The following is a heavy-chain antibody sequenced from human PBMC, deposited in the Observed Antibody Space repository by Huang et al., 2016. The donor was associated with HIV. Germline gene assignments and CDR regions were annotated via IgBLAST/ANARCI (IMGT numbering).Heavy chain of an antibody. V-gene: IGHV1-69*13. CDR1: GGTFSSYA. CDR2: YIPIFGTA. CDR3: ARARGYYDSSVSYYFDY. Sequence: QVQLVQSGAEVKKPGSSVKVSCKASGGTFSSYAISWVRQAPGQGLEWMGGYIPIFGTANDAQKCQGRVTITADESTSTAYMELSSLRSEDTAVYYCARARGYYDSSVSYYFDYWGQGTLVTVSS. D-gene: IGHD3-22*01. J-gene: IGHJ4*02.